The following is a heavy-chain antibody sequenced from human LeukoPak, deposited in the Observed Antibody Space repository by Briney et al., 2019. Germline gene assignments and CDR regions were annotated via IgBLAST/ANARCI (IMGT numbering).Heavy chain of an antibody. CDR2: ISGSGGST. V-gene: IGHV3-23*01. CDR3: AKDLLVDTAMVSLFDY. D-gene: IGHD5-18*01. CDR1: GFTFSGYA. Sequence: TGGSLRLSCAASGFTFSGYAMSWVRQAPGKGLEWVSAISGSGGSTYYADSVKGRFTISRDNSKNTLYLQMNSLRAEDTAVYYCAKDLLVDTAMVSLFDYWGQGTLVTVSS. J-gene: IGHJ4*02.